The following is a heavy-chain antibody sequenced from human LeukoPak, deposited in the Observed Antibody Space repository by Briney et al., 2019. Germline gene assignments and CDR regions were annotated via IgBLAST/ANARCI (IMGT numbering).Heavy chain of an antibody. J-gene: IGHJ4*02. CDR2: ISYDGSNK. CDR3: AKDDSSGYYGH. Sequence: GWSLRLSCAASGCTFSSYGMHWVRQAPGKGLEGVAVISYDGSNKYYADSVKGGFTISRDNSKNTLYLQMNSLRAEDTAVYYCAKDDSSGYYGHWGQGTLVTVSS. V-gene: IGHV3-30*18. CDR1: GCTFSSYG. D-gene: IGHD3-22*01.